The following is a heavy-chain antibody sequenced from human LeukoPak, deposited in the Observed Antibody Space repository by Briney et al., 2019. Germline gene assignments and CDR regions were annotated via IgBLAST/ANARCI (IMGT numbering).Heavy chain of an antibody. CDR3: AKDGSITMVRGVRFYWYFDL. Sequence: GRSLRLSCAASGFTFSSYGMHWVRQAPGKGLEWVAVISYDGSNKYYADSVKGRFTIPRDNSKNTLYLQMNSMRAEDTAVYYCAKDGSITMVRGVRFYWYFDLWGRGTLVTVSS. CDR2: ISYDGSNK. D-gene: IGHD3-10*01. CDR1: GFTFSSYG. J-gene: IGHJ2*01. V-gene: IGHV3-30*18.